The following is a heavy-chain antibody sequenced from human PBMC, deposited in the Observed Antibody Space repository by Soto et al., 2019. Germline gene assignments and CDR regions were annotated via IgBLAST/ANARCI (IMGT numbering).Heavy chain of an antibody. CDR1: GFIVSTKH. CDR2: IYSGGST. V-gene: IGHV3-66*01. CDR3: ARDMWC. D-gene: IGHD2-21*01. Sequence: EVQLVESGGGLVQPGGSLTLSCAASGFIVSTKHRSWVRQTPGKGLEWLSVIYSGGSTYYADSVKGRFSISRDNSKNTVHLKMNGLRAEDTAVYYCARDMWCWGQGTLVTVSS. J-gene: IGHJ4*02.